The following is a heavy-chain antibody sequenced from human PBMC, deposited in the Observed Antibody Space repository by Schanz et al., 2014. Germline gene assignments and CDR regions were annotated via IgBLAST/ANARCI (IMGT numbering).Heavy chain of an antibody. CDR1: GFTFSTST. CDR3: ARDNRYYLFDY. J-gene: IGHJ4*02. V-gene: IGHV3-64*01. CDR2: ISSKGDMT. Sequence: EVQLMESGGGLVKPGGSLRLSCVASGFTFSTSTMHWVRQAPGKGLEYVSSISSKGDMTFYGNSVKGRFTISRDNSKNTLYLQLGSLSAEDTAVYFCARDNRYYLFDYWGQGALVTVSS. D-gene: IGHD3-16*02.